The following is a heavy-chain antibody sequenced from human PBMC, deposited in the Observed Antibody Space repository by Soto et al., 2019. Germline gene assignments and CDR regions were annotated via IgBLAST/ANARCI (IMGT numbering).Heavy chain of an antibody. Sequence: SETLSLTCTVSGGSISSGGYYWSWIRQHPGKGLEWIGYIYYSGSTYYNPSLKSRVTISVDTSKNQFSLKLSSVTAADTAVYYCARAESRTVVVTAITDAFDIWGQGTMVTVSS. J-gene: IGHJ3*02. CDR2: IYYSGST. CDR1: GGSISSGGYY. CDR3: ARAESRTVVVTAITDAFDI. V-gene: IGHV4-30-4*08. D-gene: IGHD2-21*02.